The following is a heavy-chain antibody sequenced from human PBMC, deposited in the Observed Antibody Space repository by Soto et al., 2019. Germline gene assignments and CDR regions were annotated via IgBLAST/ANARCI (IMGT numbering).Heavy chain of an antibody. V-gene: IGHV1-2*02. D-gene: IGHD1-26*01. Sequence: GASVKVSCKASGYTFTGYYMHWVRQAPGQGLEWMGWINPNSGGTNYAQKFQGRVTMTRDTSISTAYMELSRLRSDDTAVYYCARDKSGSRAYYFDYWGQGTLVTVSS. CDR2: INPNSGGT. CDR3: ARDKSGSRAYYFDY. CDR1: GYTFTGYY. J-gene: IGHJ4*02.